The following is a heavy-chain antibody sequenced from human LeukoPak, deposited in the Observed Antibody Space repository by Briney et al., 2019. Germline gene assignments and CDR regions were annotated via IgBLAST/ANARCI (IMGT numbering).Heavy chain of an antibody. CDR3: ARSIAAAGTFDY. J-gene: IGHJ4*02. Sequence: SETLSLTCTVSGGPISSGSYYWSWIRQPAGKGLEWIGRIYTSGSTNYNPSLKSRVTISVDTSKNQFSLKLSSVTAADTAVYYCARSIAAAGTFDYWGQGTLVTVSS. CDR1: GGPISSGSYY. D-gene: IGHD6-13*01. V-gene: IGHV4-61*02. CDR2: IYTSGST.